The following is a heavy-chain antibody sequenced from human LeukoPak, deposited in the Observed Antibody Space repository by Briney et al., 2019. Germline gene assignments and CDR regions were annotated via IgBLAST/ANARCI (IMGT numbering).Heavy chain of an antibody. CDR1: GGSISSYY. Sequence: SETLSLTCTVSGGSISSYYWSWIRQPPGKGLEWIGYIYYSGSTNYNPSLRSRVTISVDTSKNQFSLKLSSVTAADTAVYYCARLTVSILNYFDYWAREPWSPSPQ. CDR3: ARLTVSILNYFDY. V-gene: IGHV4-59*01. CDR2: IYYSGST. D-gene: IGHD4-11*01. J-gene: IGHJ4*02.